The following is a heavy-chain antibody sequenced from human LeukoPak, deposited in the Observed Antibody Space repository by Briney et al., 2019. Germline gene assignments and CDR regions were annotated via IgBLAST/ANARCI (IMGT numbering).Heavy chain of an antibody. CDR3: TSIFDHY. V-gene: IGHV3-74*01. Sequence: GGSLRLSCAASGFTFSNYYMHWARQEPGWGLVWVKRISNDGTTTDYAASVKGPFTISRDNSKNTLNLQMSSLRAEDTAVYYCTSIFDHYWGQGTLVTVAS. D-gene: IGHD3-3*01. CDR2: ISNDGTTT. J-gene: IGHJ4*02. CDR1: GFTFSNYY.